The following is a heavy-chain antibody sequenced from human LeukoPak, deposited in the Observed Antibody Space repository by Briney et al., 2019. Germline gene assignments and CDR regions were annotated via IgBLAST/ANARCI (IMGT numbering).Heavy chain of an antibody. Sequence: GASVKVSCKASGYTFTGYYMHWVRQAPGQGLAWMGWINPNSGGTNYAQKFRGRVTMTRDTSISTAYMELSRLRSDDTAVYYCARMVDWVAFDIWGQGTMVTVSS. D-gene: IGHD2-15*01. J-gene: IGHJ3*02. V-gene: IGHV1-2*02. CDR1: GYTFTGYY. CDR3: ARMVDWVAFDI. CDR2: INPNSGGT.